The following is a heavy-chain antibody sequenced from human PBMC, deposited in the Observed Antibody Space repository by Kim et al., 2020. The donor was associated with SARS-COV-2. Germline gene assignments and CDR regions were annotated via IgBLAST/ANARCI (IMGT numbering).Heavy chain of an antibody. CDR1: GGSFSGYY. D-gene: IGHD3-9*01. V-gene: IGHV4-34*01. Sequence: SETLSLTCAVYGGSFSGYYWSWIRQPPGKGLEWIGEINHSGSTNYNPSLRSRVTISVDTSKNQFSLKLSSVTAADTAVYYCARAGIRYFGWFDPWGQGTLVTVSS. CDR2: INHSGST. CDR3: ARAGIRYFGWFDP. J-gene: IGHJ5*02.